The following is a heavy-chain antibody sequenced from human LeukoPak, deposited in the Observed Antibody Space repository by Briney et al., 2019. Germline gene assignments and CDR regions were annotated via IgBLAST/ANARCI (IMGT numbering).Heavy chain of an antibody. CDR3: AKDRRSGSGSYYNSHY. D-gene: IGHD3-10*01. CDR2: ISWNSGSI. V-gene: IGHV3-9*01. J-gene: IGHJ4*02. CDR1: GFTFDDYA. Sequence: GGSRRLSCAASGFTFDDYAMHWVRQAPGKGLEWVSGISWNSGSIGYADSVKGRFTISRDNAKNSLYLQMNSLRAEDTALYYCAKDRRSGSGSYYNSHYWGQGTLVTVSS.